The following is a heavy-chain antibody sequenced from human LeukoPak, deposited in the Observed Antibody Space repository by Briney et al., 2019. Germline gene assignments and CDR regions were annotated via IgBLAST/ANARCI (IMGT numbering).Heavy chain of an antibody. CDR1: GYSFTSYW. V-gene: IGHV5-10-1*01. J-gene: IGHJ6*04. CDR2: IDPSDSYT. CDR3: ATVDTAMVTRDSYYYGMDV. Sequence: GESLRISCKGSGYSFTSYWISWVRQMPGKGLEWMGRIDPSDSYTNYSPSFQGHVTISADKSISTAYLRWSSLKASDTAMYYCATVDTAMVTRDSYYYGMDVWGKGTTVTVSS. D-gene: IGHD5-18*01.